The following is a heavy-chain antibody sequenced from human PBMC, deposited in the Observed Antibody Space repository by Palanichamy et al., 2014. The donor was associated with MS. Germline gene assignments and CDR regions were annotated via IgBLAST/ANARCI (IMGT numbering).Heavy chain of an antibody. CDR3: AKGYSGSPYY. Sequence: RQAPGKGLEWVSAISGIGSTTYNADSVKGRFTISRDNSKNTLYLQMNSLRAEDTAIYYCAKGYSGSPYYWGQGTLVTVSS. CDR2: ISGIGSTT. D-gene: IGHD1-26*01. V-gene: IGHV3-23*01. J-gene: IGHJ4*02.